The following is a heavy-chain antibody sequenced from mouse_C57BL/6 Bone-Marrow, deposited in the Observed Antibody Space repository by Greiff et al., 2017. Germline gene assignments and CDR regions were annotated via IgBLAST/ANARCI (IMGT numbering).Heavy chain of an antibody. J-gene: IGHJ4*01. CDR3: SSTITWTSRYAMDY. Sequence: VQLQQSDAELVKPGASVKISCKVSGYTFTDHTIHWMKQRPAQGLEWIGYIYPRDGSPKYNEKFTGKATLTADTSSSTAYMQINSLTSEDSAVYFYSSTITWTSRYAMDYWGQGTSVTVSS. D-gene: IGHD4-1*01. CDR2: IYPRDGSP. V-gene: IGHV1-78*01. CDR1: GYTFTDHT.